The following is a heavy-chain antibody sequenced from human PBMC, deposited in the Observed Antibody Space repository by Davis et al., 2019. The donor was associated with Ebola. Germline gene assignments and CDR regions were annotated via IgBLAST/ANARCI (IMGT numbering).Heavy chain of an antibody. D-gene: IGHD3-22*01. J-gene: IGHJ4*02. Sequence: SVKVSCKASGGTLSSYAISWVRQPPGQGLDWMGGIIPVFGIPKYAQKLQGRVTITADQSTSTSYMELSSLGSEDPAVYYCARDRYSDGSGYFFEQSHWGQGTLVTVSS. CDR1: GGTLSSYA. CDR2: IIPVFGIP. CDR3: ARDRYSDGSGYFFEQSH. V-gene: IGHV1-69*10.